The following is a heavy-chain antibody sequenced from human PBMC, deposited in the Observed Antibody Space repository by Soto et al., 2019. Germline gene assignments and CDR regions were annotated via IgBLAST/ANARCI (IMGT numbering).Heavy chain of an antibody. V-gene: IGHV3-21*01. D-gene: IGHD1-26*01. J-gene: IGHJ5*02. CDR1: GFTFSGYS. CDR3: ARDAYSGSRNWFDP. Sequence: PGGSLRLSCAASGFTFSGYSMNWVRQAPGKGLEWVSSISSSSSYIYYADSVKGRFTISRDNAKKSLYLQMNSLRAEDTAVYYCARDAYSGSRNWFDPWGQGTMVTVYS. CDR2: ISSSSSYI.